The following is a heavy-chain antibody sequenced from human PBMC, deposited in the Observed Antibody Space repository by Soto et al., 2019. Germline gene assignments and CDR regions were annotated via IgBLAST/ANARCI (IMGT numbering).Heavy chain of an antibody. CDR2: INGGGSYT. Sequence: EVYLVESGGALAKRGGPLSPPLKASGFPFVTLGWNWVRPAQGKGREWVSTINGGGSYTHYADSLKGRLTISRDNAKNSLFLQMNNLRVEDPGVYYCAKDAAAGSVMDVWGQGTTVTVSS. V-gene: IGHV3-21*01. J-gene: IGHJ6*02. D-gene: IGHD6-13*01. CDR1: GFPFVTLG. CDR3: AKDAAAGSVMDV.